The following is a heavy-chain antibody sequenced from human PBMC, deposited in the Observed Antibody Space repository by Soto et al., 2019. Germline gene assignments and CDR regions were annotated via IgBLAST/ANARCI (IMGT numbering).Heavy chain of an antibody. D-gene: IGHD3-3*01. V-gene: IGHV4-34*01. Sequence: SETLSLTCAVYGGSFSGYYWSWIRQPPGKGLEWIGEINHSGYTNYNPSLKSRVTISVDTSKNQFSLRLTSVTAADTAVYYCARVRDWFDPWGQGTLVTVSS. CDR2: INHSGYT. CDR1: GGSFSGYY. CDR3: ARVRDWFDP. J-gene: IGHJ5*02.